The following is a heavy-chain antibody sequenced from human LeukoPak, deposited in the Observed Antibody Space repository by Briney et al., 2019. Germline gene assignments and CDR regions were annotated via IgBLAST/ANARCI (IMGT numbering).Heavy chain of an antibody. CDR2: INHSGST. CDR3: ARGTDYSSSDTWFDP. V-gene: IGHV4-34*01. CDR1: GGSFSGYY. Sequence: SETLSLTCAVYGGSFSGYYWSWIRQPPGKGLEWIGEINHSGSTNYNPSLKSRVTISVDTSKNQFSLKLSSVTAADTAVYYCARGTDYSSSDTWFDPWGQGTLVTVSS. D-gene: IGHD6-6*01. J-gene: IGHJ5*02.